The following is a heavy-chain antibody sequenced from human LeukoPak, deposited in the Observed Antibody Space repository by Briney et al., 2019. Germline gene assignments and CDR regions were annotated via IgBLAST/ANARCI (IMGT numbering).Heavy chain of an antibody. V-gene: IGHV3-23*01. D-gene: IGHD3-16*01. J-gene: IGHJ4*02. Sequence: GGSLRLSCAASGFTFSHYAMSWVRQAPGKGLEWVSAISGNGDITYYTDSVKGRFTISRDNSKNTLYLQMNSLRAEDTAVYYCAKVTGGDMITYGGLDYWGQGTLITVSS. CDR2: ISGNGDIT. CDR3: AKVTGGDMITYGGLDY. CDR1: GFTFSHYA.